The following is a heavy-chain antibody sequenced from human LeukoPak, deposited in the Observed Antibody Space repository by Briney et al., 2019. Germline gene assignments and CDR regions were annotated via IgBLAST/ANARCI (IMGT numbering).Heavy chain of an antibody. D-gene: IGHD6-13*01. V-gene: IGHV4-30-4*01. CDR3: GRDNARIAAAGIFDY. CDR2: IYYSGST. CDR1: GGSISSGDYS. J-gene: IGHJ4*02. Sequence: PSETLSLTCTVSGGSISSGDYSWSWIRQPPGKGLEWIGYIYYSGSTYYNPSLKSRVTISVDTSKNQFFLKLSSVTAADTAVYYCGRDNARIAAAGIFDYWGQGTLVTVSS.